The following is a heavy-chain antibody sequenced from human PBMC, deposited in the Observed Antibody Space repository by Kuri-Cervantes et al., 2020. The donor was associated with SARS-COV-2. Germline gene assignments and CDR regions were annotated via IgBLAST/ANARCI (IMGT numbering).Heavy chain of an antibody. CDR2: VNDGGGTT. Sequence: GESLKFSCAASGFTFSSYAMSWVRQAPGKGLEWVSTVNDGGGTTYYADSVKGRFTISRDNSKNTLYLQMNSLRAEDTAVYYCASRPYSSGWYEGIDYWGQGTLVTVSS. CDR3: ASRPYSSGWYEGIDY. V-gene: IGHV3-23*01. CDR1: GFTFSSYA. D-gene: IGHD6-19*01. J-gene: IGHJ4*02.